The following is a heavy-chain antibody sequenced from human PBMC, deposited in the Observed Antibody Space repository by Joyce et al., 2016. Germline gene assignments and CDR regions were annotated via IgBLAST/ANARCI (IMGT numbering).Heavy chain of an antibody. D-gene: IGHD6-6*01. J-gene: IGHJ4*02. CDR3: ARQQVVGSHPTPGY. V-gene: IGHV5-10-1*03. CDR1: GFYFSSFW. Sequence: EVQLVQSGAEVKKPGESLTISCKGSGFYFSSFWISWVRQMPGKGLEWMGMIVPSDSFTKYSPSFQGLVSSSVDKSSSTGYLQWSSLKASDTAVYYCARQQVVGSHPTPGYWGQGTLVAVSS. CDR2: IVPSDSFT.